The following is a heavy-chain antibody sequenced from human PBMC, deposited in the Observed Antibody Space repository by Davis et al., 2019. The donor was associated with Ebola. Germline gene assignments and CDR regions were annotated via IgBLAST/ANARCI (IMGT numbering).Heavy chain of an antibody. CDR3: ARGPLQIFDY. CDR1: GFTVSSNY. V-gene: IGHV4-34*01. Sequence: ESLKISCAASGFTVSSNYMSWIRQPPEKGLEWIGEINHSGSTNYNPSLKSRVTISVDTSKNQFSLKLSSVTAADTAVYYCARGPLQIFDYWGQGTLVTVSS. CDR2: INHSGST. D-gene: IGHD4-11*01. J-gene: IGHJ4*02.